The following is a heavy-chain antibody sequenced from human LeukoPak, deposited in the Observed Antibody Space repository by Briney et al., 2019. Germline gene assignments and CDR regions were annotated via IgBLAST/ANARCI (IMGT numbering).Heavy chain of an antibody. Sequence: GGSLRLSCAASGTIVWSSFRGWVRQAPGRGLEWVSIIHSDGTTDYVDSARGRFAISRDNSKDILYLQMNSLRVEDTAIYYCVRDRSGTHLDYWGEGTLVTVSS. D-gene: IGHD1-26*01. V-gene: IGHV3-66*01. CDR3: VRDRSGTHLDY. CDR1: GTIVWSSF. J-gene: IGHJ4*02. CDR2: IHSDGTT.